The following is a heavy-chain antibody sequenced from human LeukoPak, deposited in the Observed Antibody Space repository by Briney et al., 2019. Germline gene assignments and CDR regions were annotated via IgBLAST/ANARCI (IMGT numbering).Heavy chain of an antibody. D-gene: IGHD3-3*01. CDR1: GDSISSNSAA. V-gene: IGHV6-1*01. Sequence: SQTLSLTCAISGDSISSNSAAWNWIRQSPSRGLEWLGRTYYRSRWYNDYAVSVKSRITINPDTSKNQFSLQLNSVTPEDTAVYYCARDRTGLWSGHYNFDYWGQGTLVTVSS. CDR2: TYYRSRWYN. J-gene: IGHJ4*02. CDR3: ARDRTGLWSGHYNFDY.